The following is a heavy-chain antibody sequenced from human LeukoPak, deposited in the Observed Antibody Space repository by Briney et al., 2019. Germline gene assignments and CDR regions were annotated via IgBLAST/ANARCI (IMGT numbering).Heavy chain of an antibody. CDR1: GFTFSTYG. CDR2: IRYDGSNK. J-gene: IGHJ4*02. D-gene: IGHD5-18*01. V-gene: IGHV3-30*02. CDR3: AKDLRGYSYGYSVDY. Sequence: PGGSLRLSCEASGFTFSTYGMHWVRQAPGKGLEWVAFIRYDGSNKYYADSVKGRFTISRDNSKNTLYVQMNSPRAEDTAVYYCAKDLRGYSYGYSVDYRGQGTLVTVSS.